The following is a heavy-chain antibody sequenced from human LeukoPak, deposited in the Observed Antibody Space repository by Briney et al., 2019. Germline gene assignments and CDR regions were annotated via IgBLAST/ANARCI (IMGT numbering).Heavy chain of an antibody. V-gene: IGHV4-34*01. J-gene: IGHJ4*02. CDR2: INHSGST. D-gene: IGHD1-26*01. CDR3: ARGRGWELLDY. Sequence: PSETLSLTCAVYGGSFSGYYWSWIRQPPGKGLEWIGEINHSGSTNYNPSLKSRVTISVDTSKNQFSLKLSSVAAADTAVYYCARGRGWELLDYWGQGTLVTVSS. CDR1: GGSFSGYY.